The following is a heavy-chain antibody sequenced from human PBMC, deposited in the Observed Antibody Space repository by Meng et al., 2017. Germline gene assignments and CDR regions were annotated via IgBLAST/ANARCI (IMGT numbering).Heavy chain of an antibody. CDR3: ARDRGAVAGTNFDY. J-gene: IGHJ4*02. D-gene: IGHD6-19*01. Sequence: QGEGPGSGEPSGAPAPTWPCSGCPNRSNYWWRWVRQPPGKGPEWIWEIYYRWDNNHNPSLKSRVTISVDKSKNQFSLKLSSVTAADTAVYYCARDRGAVAGTNFDYWGQGTLVTVSS. V-gene: IGHV4-4*02. CDR2: IYYRWDN. CDR1: CPNRSNYW.